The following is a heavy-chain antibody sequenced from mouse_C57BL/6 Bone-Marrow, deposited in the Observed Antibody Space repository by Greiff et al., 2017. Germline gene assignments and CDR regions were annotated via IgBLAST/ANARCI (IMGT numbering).Heavy chain of an antibody. CDR2: IYPRSGNT. J-gene: IGHJ2*01. V-gene: IGHV1-81*01. D-gene: IGHD1-1*01. CDR3: ARDYSSSFYFDY. Sequence: QVQLQQSGAELARPGASVKLSCKASGYTFTSYGISWVKQRTGQGLEWIGEIYPRSGNTYYNEKFKGKATLTADKSSSTAYMELRSLTSEDSAVYFCARDYSSSFYFDYWGQGTTRTVSS. CDR1: GYTFTSYG.